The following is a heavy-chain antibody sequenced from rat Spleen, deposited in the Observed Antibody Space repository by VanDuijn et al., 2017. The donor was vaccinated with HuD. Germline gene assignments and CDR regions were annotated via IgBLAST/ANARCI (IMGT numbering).Heavy chain of an antibody. CDR2: ISWDGSSN. J-gene: IGHJ2*01. CDR3: TREGNGGYRGSFDY. D-gene: IGHD1-11*01. V-gene: IGHV5-7*01. CDR1: GFTFSYYD. Sequence: EVQLVASGGGLVQPGGSLKLSCKTSGFTFSYYDMAWVRQAPTKGLEWVASISWDGSSNYYPDSVKGRFTISRDNAKNALYLQMKKLRSEDTALYYCTREGNGGYRGSFDYWGQGLMVTVSS.